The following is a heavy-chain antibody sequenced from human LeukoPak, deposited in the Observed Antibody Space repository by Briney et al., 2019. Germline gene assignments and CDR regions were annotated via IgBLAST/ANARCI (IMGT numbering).Heavy chain of an antibody. CDR3: ARLRGRYYYGSGSSLGP. D-gene: IGHD3-10*01. CDR1: GGSFSGYS. CDR2: INHSGST. J-gene: IGHJ5*02. V-gene: IGHV4-34*01. Sequence: KPSETLSLTCAVYGGSFSGYSWSWIRQPPGKGLEWIGEINHSGSTNYNPSLKSRVTISVDTSKNQFSLKLSSVTAADTAVYYCARLRGRYYYGSGSSLGPWGQGTLVTVSS.